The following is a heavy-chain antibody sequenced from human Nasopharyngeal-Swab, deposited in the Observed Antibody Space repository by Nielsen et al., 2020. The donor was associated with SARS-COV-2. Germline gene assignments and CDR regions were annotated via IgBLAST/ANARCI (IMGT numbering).Heavy chain of an antibody. J-gene: IGHJ6*03. D-gene: IGHD1-1*01. V-gene: IGHV4-61*02. Sequence: GKGLEWIGRLYTSGTTNYNPSLESRVTISVDTSKDQFSLKLSSVTAADTAVYYCARAILNLGRGDYMDVWGKGTTVTVSS. CDR2: LYTSGTT. CDR3: ARAILNLGRGDYMDV.